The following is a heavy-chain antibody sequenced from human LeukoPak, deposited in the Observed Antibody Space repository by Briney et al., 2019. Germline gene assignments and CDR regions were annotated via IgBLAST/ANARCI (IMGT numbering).Heavy chain of an antibody. V-gene: IGHV4-59*01. CDR3: ARGYSSGWNGRVAFDP. J-gene: IGHJ5*02. CDR1: GGSISSYY. D-gene: IGHD6-19*01. Sequence: SETLSLTCTVSGGSISSYYWSWIRQPPGKGLEWIGFFYHSGGTHYNPSLKSRVTISLDTSKSQVSLNLNSVTAADTAVYYCARGYSSGWNGRVAFDPWGQGTLVTVSS. CDR2: FYHSGGT.